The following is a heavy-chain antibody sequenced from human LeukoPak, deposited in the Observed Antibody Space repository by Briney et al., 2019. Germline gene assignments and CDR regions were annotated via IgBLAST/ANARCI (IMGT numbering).Heavy chain of an antibody. CDR2: ISGSGGST. J-gene: IGHJ4*02. V-gene: IGHV3-23*01. D-gene: IGHD2-8*02. Sequence: GGSLRLSCAASGFTFHDYAMHWVRQAPGRGLEWVSAISGSGGSTYYADSVKGRFTISRDNSKTTLYLQMTSLSAEDTAVYYCASDPSGPRGYWGQGTLVTVSS. CDR1: GFTFHDYA. CDR3: ASDPSGPRGY.